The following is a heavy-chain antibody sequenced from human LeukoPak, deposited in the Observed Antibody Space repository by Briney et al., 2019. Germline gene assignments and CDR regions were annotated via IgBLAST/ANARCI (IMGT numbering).Heavy chain of an antibody. CDR3: ARDRPTGVVNVFDY. Sequence: PSETLSLTCTVSGGSISSGSYYWSWIRQPAGKGLEWIGYIYHSGSTYYNPSLKSRVTISVDRSKNQFSLKLSSVTAADTAVYYCARDRPTGVVNVFDYWGQGTLVTVSS. V-gene: IGHV4-61*10. CDR1: GGSISSGSYY. J-gene: IGHJ4*02. D-gene: IGHD3-3*01. CDR2: IYHSGST.